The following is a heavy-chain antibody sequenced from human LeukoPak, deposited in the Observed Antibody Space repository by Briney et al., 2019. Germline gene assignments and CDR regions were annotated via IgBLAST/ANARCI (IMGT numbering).Heavy chain of an antibody. Sequence: GGSLRLSCAASGFTFSSYGMSWVRQAPGKGLEWVSAISGSGGSTYYADSVKGRFTISRDNSKNTLYLQMNSLRAEDTAVYYCARDRSRYSSGFYSSDYWGQGTLVTVSS. D-gene: IGHD6-19*01. J-gene: IGHJ4*02. V-gene: IGHV3-23*01. CDR2: ISGSGGST. CDR1: GFTFSSYG. CDR3: ARDRSRYSSGFYSSDY.